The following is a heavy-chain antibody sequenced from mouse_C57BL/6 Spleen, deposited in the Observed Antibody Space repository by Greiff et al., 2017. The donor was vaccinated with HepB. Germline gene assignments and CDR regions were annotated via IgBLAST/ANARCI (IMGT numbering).Heavy chain of an antibody. D-gene: IGHD2-3*01. J-gene: IGHJ2*01. CDR1: GYAFSSSW. V-gene: IGHV1-82*01. CDR3: ARSGDGYYFDY. CDR2: IYPGDGDT. Sequence: QVQLQQSGPELVKPGASVKISCKASGYAFSSSWMNWVKQRPGKGLEWIGRIYPGDGDTNYNGKFKGKATLTADKASSTAYKQLRSLTSEDSAVYFCARSGDGYYFDYWGQGTTLTVSS.